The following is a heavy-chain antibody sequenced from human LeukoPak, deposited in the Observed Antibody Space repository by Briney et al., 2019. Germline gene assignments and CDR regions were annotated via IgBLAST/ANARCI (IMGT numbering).Heavy chain of an antibody. CDR3: ARDGGDGYRNDAFDI. CDR2: ISYDGSNK. CDR1: GFIFTSYA. D-gene: IGHD5-24*01. J-gene: IGHJ3*02. Sequence: GGSLRLSCAASGFIFTSYAMHWVRQAPGKGLEWVAVISYDGSNKYYADSVKGRFTISRDNSKNTLPLQMNSLRAEDTAVYYCARDGGDGYRNDAFDIWGQGTMVTVSS. V-gene: IGHV3-30-3*01.